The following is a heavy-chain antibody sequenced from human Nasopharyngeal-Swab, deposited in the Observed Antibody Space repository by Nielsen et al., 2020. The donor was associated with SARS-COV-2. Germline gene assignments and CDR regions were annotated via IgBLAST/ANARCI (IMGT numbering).Heavy chain of an antibody. J-gene: IGHJ6*02. D-gene: IGHD3-10*01. V-gene: IGHV4-34*01. CDR1: GGSFSGYY. Sequence: SETLSLTCAVYGGSFSGYYWSWIRQPPGKGLEWMGEINHSGSTNYNPSLKSRVTISVDTSKNQFSLKLSSVTAADTAVYYCARGPVDVLLWFGELFHSHGMDVWGQGTTVTVSS. CDR2: INHSGST. CDR3: ARGPVDVLLWFGELFHSHGMDV.